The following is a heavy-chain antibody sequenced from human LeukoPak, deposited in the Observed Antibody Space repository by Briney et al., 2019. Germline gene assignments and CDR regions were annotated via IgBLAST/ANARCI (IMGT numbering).Heavy chain of an antibody. CDR2: IYYSGST. V-gene: IGHV4-59*01. J-gene: IGHJ6*02. D-gene: IGHD5-18*01. CDR3: AGEWIQPSVDYYYGMDV. Sequence: PSETLSLTCTVSGGSISSYYWSWIRQPPGKGLEWIGYIYYSGSTNYNPSLKSRVTISVDTSKNQFSLKLSSVTAADTAVYYCAGEWIQPSVDYYYGMDVWGQGTTVTVSS. CDR1: GGSISSYY.